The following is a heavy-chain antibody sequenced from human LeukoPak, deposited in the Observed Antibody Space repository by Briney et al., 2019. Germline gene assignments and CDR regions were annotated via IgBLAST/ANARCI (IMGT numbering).Heavy chain of an antibody. CDR3: AKGRYYYDSSGQEDYFDY. D-gene: IGHD3-22*01. Sequence: GGSLRLSRAASGFTFSSYGMHWVRQAPGKGLEWVAVISYDGSNKYYADSVKGRFTISRDNSKNTLYLQMNSLRAEDTAVYYCAKGRYYYDSSGQEDYFDYWGQGTLVTVSS. V-gene: IGHV3-30*18. CDR2: ISYDGSNK. CDR1: GFTFSSYG. J-gene: IGHJ4*02.